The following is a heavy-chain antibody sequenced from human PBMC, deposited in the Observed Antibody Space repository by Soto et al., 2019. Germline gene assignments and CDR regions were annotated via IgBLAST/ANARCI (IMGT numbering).Heavy chain of an antibody. Sequence: QVQLVESGGGVVQPGRSLRLSCAASGFTFSSYAMHWVRQAPGKGLEWVAVISYDGSNKYYADSVKGRFTISRDNSKNTLYLQMNSLRAEDTAVYYCARDAATLPGARRGYYYGMDVWGQGTTVTVSS. CDR2: ISYDGSNK. V-gene: IGHV3-30-3*01. D-gene: IGHD1-1*01. J-gene: IGHJ6*02. CDR3: ARDAATLPGARRGYYYGMDV. CDR1: GFTFSSYA.